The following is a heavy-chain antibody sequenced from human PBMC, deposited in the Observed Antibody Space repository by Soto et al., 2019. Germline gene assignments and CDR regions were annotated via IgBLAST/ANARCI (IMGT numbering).Heavy chain of an antibody. CDR3: AREITIFGVPITEGWSHP. D-gene: IGHD3-3*01. CDR1: GGSISGKGYY. V-gene: IGHV4-31*03. Sequence: SETLSLTCTVSGGSISGKGYYWRSIRQHTVKGLEWIWYIYYNGKTHYNPSLKSRVTISSDTSKNQFYLRLTTVKVADTGMYYCAREITIFGVPITEGWSHPRGKASPVTVSS. J-gene: IGHJ5*02. CDR2: IYYNGKT.